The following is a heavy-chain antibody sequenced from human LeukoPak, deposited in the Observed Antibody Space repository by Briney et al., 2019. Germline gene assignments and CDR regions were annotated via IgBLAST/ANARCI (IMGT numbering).Heavy chain of an antibody. CDR3: ATDVGD. V-gene: IGHV3-53*01. CDR2: IYQDGST. D-gene: IGHD1-26*01. Sequence: PGGSLRLSCAASGFTISYNYMTWVRQAPGKGLEWVSLIYQDGSTHHADSVRGRFTISTDNSKKTLYLQMNSLRVEDTAVYYCATDVGDWGQGTLVIVSS. CDR1: GFTISYNY. J-gene: IGHJ4*02.